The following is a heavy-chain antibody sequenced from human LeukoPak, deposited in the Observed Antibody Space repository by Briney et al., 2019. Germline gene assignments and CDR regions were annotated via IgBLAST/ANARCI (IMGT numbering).Heavy chain of an antibody. V-gene: IGHV3-33*01. CDR1: GFTFSSYG. D-gene: IGHD4/OR15-4a*01. J-gene: IGHJ2*01. CDR3: AREGDGDYGAPMSLVWYFDL. CDR2: IWYDGSNK. Sequence: GRSLRLSCAASGFTFSSYGMHWVRQAPGKGLEWVAVIWYDGSNKYYADSVKGRFTISRDNSKNTLYLQMNSLRAEDTAVYYCAREGDGDYGAPMSLVWYFDLWGRGTLVTVSS.